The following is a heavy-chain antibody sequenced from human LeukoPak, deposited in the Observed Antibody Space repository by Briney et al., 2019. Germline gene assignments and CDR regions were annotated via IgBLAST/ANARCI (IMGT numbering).Heavy chain of an antibody. J-gene: IGHJ4*02. CDR3: ARDFRWLQFWRRVTGLDY. D-gene: IGHD5-24*01. Sequence: ASVKVSCKASGYTFTSYAMNWVRPAPGQGLDWMGWINTNTGNPTYAQGFTGRFVFSLDTSVSTAYLQISSLKAEDTAVYYCARDFRWLQFWRRVTGLDYWGQGTLVTVSS. CDR1: GYTFTSYA. V-gene: IGHV7-4-1*02. CDR2: INTNTGNP.